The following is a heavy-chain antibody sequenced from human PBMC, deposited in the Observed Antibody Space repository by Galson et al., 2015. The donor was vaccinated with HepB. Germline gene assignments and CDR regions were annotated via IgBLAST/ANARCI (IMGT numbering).Heavy chain of an antibody. CDR1: GFTFSSYS. D-gene: IGHD3-22*01. Sequence: SLRLSCAASGFTFSSYSMNWVRQAPGKGLEWVSYISSSSSTIYYADSVKGRFTISRDNAKNSLYLQMNSLRAEDTAVYYCASTDYYDSSGYYLYWGQGTLVTVSS. CDR3: ASTDYYDSSGYYLY. J-gene: IGHJ4*02. V-gene: IGHV3-48*01. CDR2: ISSSSSTI.